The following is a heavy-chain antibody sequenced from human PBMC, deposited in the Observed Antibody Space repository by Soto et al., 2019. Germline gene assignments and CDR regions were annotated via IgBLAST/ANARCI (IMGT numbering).Heavy chain of an antibody. J-gene: IGHJ5*02. CDR2: IYVGGGT. D-gene: IGHD4-4*01. Sequence: GGSLRLSCAASGFTVSSTYMSWVRQAPGKGLEWVSVIYVGGGTSYADSVKGRITISRDNSKNTLYLQMNRLRVEDTAVYYCVRDREQYDGWFDPWGQGTLVTVSS. V-gene: IGHV3-53*01. CDR1: GFTVSSTY. CDR3: VRDREQYDGWFDP.